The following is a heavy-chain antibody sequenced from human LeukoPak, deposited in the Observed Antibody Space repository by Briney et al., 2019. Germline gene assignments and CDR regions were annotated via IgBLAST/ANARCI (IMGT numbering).Heavy chain of an antibody. CDR2: IWYDGSNK. J-gene: IGHJ4*02. CDR3: ARDKGYSYGHAFDY. CDR1: GFTFSSSE. Sequence: GGSLRLSCIASGFTFSSSEMNWVRQAPGKGLEWVTLIWYDGSNKYYVESVKGGFTISRDNSENTLYLQMNSLRAEDTAVYYCARDKGYSYGHAFDYWGQGTLVTVSS. V-gene: IGHV3-33*08. D-gene: IGHD5-18*01.